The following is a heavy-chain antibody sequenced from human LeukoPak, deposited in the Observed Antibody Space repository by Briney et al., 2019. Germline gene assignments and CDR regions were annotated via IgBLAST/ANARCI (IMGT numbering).Heavy chain of an antibody. D-gene: IGHD6-13*01. CDR1: GYTFTNYF. J-gene: IGHJ4*02. Sequence: GASVKVSCKASGYTFTNYFMHWVRQAPGQGRVWMGIINPSGGSTSYAQKLQGRVTMTRDTSTSTVYMELSSLRSEDTAVYYCARGGSSSSPFFDYWGQGTLVTVSS. CDR3: ARGGSSSSPFFDY. V-gene: IGHV1-46*01. CDR2: INPSGGST.